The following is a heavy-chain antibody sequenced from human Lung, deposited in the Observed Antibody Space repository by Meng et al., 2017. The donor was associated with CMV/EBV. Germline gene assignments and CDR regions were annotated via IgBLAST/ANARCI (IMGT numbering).Heavy chain of an antibody. Sequence: ASXXVSXKASGYTFPSHWMHWERQAPGQGPQWMAVINPSGDNTLYAQRFQGRLTLTRDTSTNTVYMDLGSLTSEDSAVYCCARGNSDSTSSWWFDPWGQGTLVTVSS. CDR2: INPSGDNT. CDR3: ARGNSDSTSSWWFDP. D-gene: IGHD2/OR15-2a*01. CDR1: GYTFPSHW. J-gene: IGHJ5*02. V-gene: IGHV1-46*01.